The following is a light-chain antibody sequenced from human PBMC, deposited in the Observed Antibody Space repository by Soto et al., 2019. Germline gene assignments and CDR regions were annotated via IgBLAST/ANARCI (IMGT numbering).Light chain of an antibody. V-gene: IGKV1-5*03. CDR3: QQYSSFWT. CDR2: KAS. J-gene: IGKJ1*01. CDR1: QTISSS. Sequence: DIQMTQSPSTLSASVGDRVTITCRASQTISSSLAWYQQKPGKAPNLLIYKASSLESGVPSRFSGSGSGTEFTLIISSVQPEDFATYYCQQYSSFWTFGQGTKVEIK.